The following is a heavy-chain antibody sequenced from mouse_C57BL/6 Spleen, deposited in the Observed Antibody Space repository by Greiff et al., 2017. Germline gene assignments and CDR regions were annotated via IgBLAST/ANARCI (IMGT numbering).Heavy chain of an antibody. D-gene: IGHD2-5*01. CDR3: AKNGYSNYEGFAY. J-gene: IGHJ3*01. CDR1: GFSLTSYG. CDR2: IWRGGST. V-gene: IGHV2-5*01. Sequence: QSGPGLVQPSQSLSITCTVSGFSLTSYGVHWVRQSPGKGLEWLGVIWRGGSTDYNAAFMSRLSITKDNSKSQVFFKMNSLQADDTAIYYCAKNGYSNYEGFAYWGQGTLVTVSA.